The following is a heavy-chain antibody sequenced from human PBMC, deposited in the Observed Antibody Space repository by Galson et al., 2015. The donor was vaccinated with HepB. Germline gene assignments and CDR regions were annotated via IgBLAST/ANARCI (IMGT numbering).Heavy chain of an antibody. CDR2: IKSKTEGGTT. CDR1: GFTFSNAF. J-gene: IGHJ6*02. Sequence: SLRLSCAASGFTFSNAFMSWVRQAPGKGLEWVGRIKSKTEGGTTDYAAPVKGRFSISRDDSKGTLCLQMNSLKTEDTAVYYCTTVTVTVQNYYYQYGMDLWGQGTTVTVSS. CDR3: TTVTVTVQNYYYQYGMDL. V-gene: IGHV3-15*01. D-gene: IGHD4-17*01.